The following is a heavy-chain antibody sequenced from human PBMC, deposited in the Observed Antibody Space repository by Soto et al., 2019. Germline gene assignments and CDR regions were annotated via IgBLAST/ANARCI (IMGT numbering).Heavy chain of an antibody. D-gene: IGHD2-2*02. CDR1: GFTFSSYG. Sequence: GGSLRLSCAASGFTFSSYGMHWVRQAPDKGLEWVAVISYDGSSKYYADSVKGRFTISRDNSKNTLYLQMNSLRAEDTAVYYCAKDRLYCSSTSCYTGGYYYYYGMDVWGQGTTVTVSS. CDR3: AKDRLYCSSTSCYTGGYYYYYGMDV. CDR2: ISYDGSSK. J-gene: IGHJ6*02. V-gene: IGHV3-30*18.